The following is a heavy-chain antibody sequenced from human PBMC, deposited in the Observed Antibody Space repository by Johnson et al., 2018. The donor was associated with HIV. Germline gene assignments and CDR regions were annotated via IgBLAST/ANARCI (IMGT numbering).Heavy chain of an antibody. CDR1: GITVNTNY. Sequence: VQLVESGGGLVQSGGSLRLSCAASGITVNTNYMSWVRRAPGKGLEWVSVIFSVGNTYYADSVKGRFTISRDNAKNSLYLQMNSLRAEDTAVYYCARDLPWSSSWESDAFDIWGQGTMVTVSS. J-gene: IGHJ3*02. CDR2: IFSVGNT. D-gene: IGHD6-13*01. CDR3: ARDLPWSSSWESDAFDI. V-gene: IGHV3-66*01.